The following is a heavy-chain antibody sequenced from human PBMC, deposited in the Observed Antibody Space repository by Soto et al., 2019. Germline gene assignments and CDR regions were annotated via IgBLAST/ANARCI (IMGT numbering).Heavy chain of an antibody. J-gene: IGHJ5*02. Sequence: QVQLVQSGAEVKKPGSSVKVSCKSSGGTFSSYAFSWVRQAPGQGLEWMGGIIPIFGTANYAQKFQGRVTITADESTSTAYMELSSLRFEDTAVYYCARDSLVVVAATPRWFDPWGQGTLVPVSS. CDR3: ARDSLVVVAATPRWFDP. D-gene: IGHD2-15*01. CDR2: IIPIFGTA. CDR1: GGTFSSYA. V-gene: IGHV1-69*01.